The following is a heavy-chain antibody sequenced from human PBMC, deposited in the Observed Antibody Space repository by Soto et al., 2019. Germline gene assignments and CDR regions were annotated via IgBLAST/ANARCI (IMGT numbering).Heavy chain of an antibody. V-gene: IGHV4-59*01. Sequence: LETLSLTCTVSGGSISSYYWSWIRQPPGKGLEWIGYIYYSGSTNYNPSLKSRVTISVDTSKNQFSLKLSSVTAADTAVYYCARAVLAAAGRVFYFFDYWGQGTLVTVSS. CDR3: ARAVLAAAGRVFYFFDY. CDR2: IYYSGST. J-gene: IGHJ4*02. CDR1: GGSISSYY. D-gene: IGHD6-13*01.